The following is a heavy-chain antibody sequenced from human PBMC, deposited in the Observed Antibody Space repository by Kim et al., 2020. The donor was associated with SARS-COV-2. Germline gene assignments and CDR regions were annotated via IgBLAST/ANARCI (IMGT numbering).Heavy chain of an antibody. D-gene: IGHD3-10*01. V-gene: IGHV1-3*01. Sequence: TRYSQKFQGRVTITSDTSATTAYMELSSLTSKDTAVYYCAREGSGSYNWLDPWGQGTLVTVSS. J-gene: IGHJ5*02. CDR2: T. CDR3: AREGSGSYNWLDP.